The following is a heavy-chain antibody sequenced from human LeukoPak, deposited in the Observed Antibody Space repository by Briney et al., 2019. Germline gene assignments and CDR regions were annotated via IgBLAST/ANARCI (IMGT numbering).Heavy chain of an antibody. CDR2: INPNSGGT. CDR1: GYTVTGYY. D-gene: IGHD3-22*01. Sequence: ASVKVSCKASGYTVTGYYMHWVRQAPGQGLEWMGWINPNSGGTNYAQKFQGRVTMTRDTSISTAYMELSRLRSDDTAVYYCARDGGGHYYDSSGYYDGNWFDPWGQGTLVTVSS. V-gene: IGHV1-2*02. CDR3: ARDGGGHYYDSSGYYDGNWFDP. J-gene: IGHJ5*02.